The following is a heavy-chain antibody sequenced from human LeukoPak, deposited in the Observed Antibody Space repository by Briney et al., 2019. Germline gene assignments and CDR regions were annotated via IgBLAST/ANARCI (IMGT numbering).Heavy chain of an antibody. CDR3: ARASQKLAAADKGAWFDP. D-gene: IGHD6-13*01. CDR1: GYTFTSYG. CDR2: INAGNGNT. Sequence: GASVKVSCTASGYTFTSYGISWVRQAPGQGLEWMGWINAGNGNTKYSQKFQGRVTITRDTSASTAYMELSSLRSEDTAVYYCARASQKLAAADKGAWFDPWGQGTLVTVSS. V-gene: IGHV1-3*01. J-gene: IGHJ5*02.